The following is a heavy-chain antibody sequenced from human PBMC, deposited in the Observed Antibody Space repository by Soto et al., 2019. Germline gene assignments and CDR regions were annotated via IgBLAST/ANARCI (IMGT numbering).Heavy chain of an antibody. J-gene: IGHJ5*02. Sequence: EVQLVESGGGLVQPGRSLRLSCAASGFTFDDYAMHWVRQAPGKGLEWVSGISWNSGSIGYADSVKCRFTSSRDNAKNALYLQMNSLRAEDTALYYCAKDKDPGIAAPLDPWGQGTLVTVSS. V-gene: IGHV3-9*01. CDR3: AKDKDPGIAAPLDP. CDR1: GFTFDDYA. CDR2: ISWNSGSI. D-gene: IGHD6-13*01.